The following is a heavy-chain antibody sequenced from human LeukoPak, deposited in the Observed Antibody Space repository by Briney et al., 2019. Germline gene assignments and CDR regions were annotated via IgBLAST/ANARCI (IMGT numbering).Heavy chain of an antibody. CDR3: ARHMLGAPVGAIDC. V-gene: IGHV4-38-2*01. CDR2: IYYTGST. J-gene: IGHJ4*02. CDR1: DYSIRNSYF. D-gene: IGHD1-26*01. Sequence: PSETLSLTCDVSDYSIRNSYFWGWIRQPPGKGLEWIGSIYYTGSTSSNASLESRLTISADTSKNQFSLKLRSVTAEDTAVYYCARHMLGAPVGAIDCWSPGTLVTVSS.